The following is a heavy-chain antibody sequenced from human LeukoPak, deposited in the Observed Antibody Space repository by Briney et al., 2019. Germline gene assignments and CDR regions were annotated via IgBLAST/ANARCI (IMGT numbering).Heavy chain of an antibody. CDR1: GRSISGYY. D-gene: IGHD5-24*01. Sequence: PSETLSLTCTVSGRSISGYYWSWIRQPPGKGLEWIGYIYYSGSTKYNPSLKSRVSISVDTSKNQFSLKLSSVTAADTAVYYCARGAGAGYNLQPFDYWGQGTLVTVSS. V-gene: IGHV4-59*08. J-gene: IGHJ4*02. CDR2: IYYSGST. CDR3: ARGAGAGYNLQPFDY.